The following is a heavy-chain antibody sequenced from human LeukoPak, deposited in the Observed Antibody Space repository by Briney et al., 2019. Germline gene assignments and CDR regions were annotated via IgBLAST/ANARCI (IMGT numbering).Heavy chain of an antibody. Sequence: ASVKVSCKASGYTFTSYYKHWVRQAPGQGLEWMGIINPSGGSTSYAQKFQGRVTMTRDMSTSTDYMELSSLRSEDTAVYYCARALGGLRFLEWLSDDAFDIWGQGTMVTVSS. CDR3: ARALGGLRFLEWLSDDAFDI. D-gene: IGHD3-3*01. J-gene: IGHJ3*02. CDR1: GYTFTSYY. CDR2: INPSGGST. V-gene: IGHV1-46*01.